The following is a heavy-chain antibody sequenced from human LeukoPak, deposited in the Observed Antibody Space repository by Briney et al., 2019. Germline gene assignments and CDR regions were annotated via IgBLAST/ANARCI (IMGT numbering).Heavy chain of an antibody. Sequence: PSETLSLTCTVSVGSISSYYWSCIRQPPGKGLEWIGYIYYRGSTNYNPSLNSRVTISVDTSKNQFSLKLSSVTAADTAVYYCAKLVRGAFDIWGQGTMVTVSS. CDR3: AKLVRGAFDI. V-gene: IGHV4-59*08. CDR2: IYYRGST. CDR1: VGSISSYY. J-gene: IGHJ3*02. D-gene: IGHD6-6*01.